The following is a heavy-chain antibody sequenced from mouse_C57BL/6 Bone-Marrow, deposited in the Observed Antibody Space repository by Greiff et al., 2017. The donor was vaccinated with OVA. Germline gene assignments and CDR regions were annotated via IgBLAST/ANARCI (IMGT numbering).Heavy chain of an antibody. V-gene: IGHV1-55*01. CDR3: ARLEPSYWYFDV. J-gene: IGHJ1*03. CDR1: GYTFTSYW. CDR2: IYPGSGST. Sequence: QVQLQQSGAELVKPGASVKMSCKASGYTFTSYWITWVKQRPGQGLEWIGDIYPGSGSTNYNEKFKSKATLTVDTSSSTAYMQLSSLTSEDSAVYYCARLEPSYWYFDVWGTGTTVTVSS.